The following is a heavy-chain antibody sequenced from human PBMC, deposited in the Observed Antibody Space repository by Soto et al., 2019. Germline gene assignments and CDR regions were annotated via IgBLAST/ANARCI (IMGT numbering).Heavy chain of an antibody. Sequence: EVQLVESGGGLVKPGGSLRLSCAASGFTFSSYSMNWVRQAPGKGLEWVSSISSSSSYIYYADSVKGRFTISRDNAKNSLYRQRNSLRAEDTAVYYCARGGLSSSWSLDYWGQGTLVTVSS. CDR2: ISSSSSYI. V-gene: IGHV3-21*01. CDR3: ARGGLSSSWSLDY. D-gene: IGHD6-13*01. CDR1: GFTFSSYS. J-gene: IGHJ4*02.